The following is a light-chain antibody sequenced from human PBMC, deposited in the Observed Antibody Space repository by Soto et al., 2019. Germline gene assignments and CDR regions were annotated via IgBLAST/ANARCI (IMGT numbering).Light chain of an antibody. J-gene: IGLJ2*01. Sequence: QCVLTQSSSVSASLGSSVKLTCTLSSGHRSYIIAWHQQQPGKAPRYLMKLEGSGSYNKGSGVPDRFSGSSAGADRYLTISNRLFEDEANYYCETWDSNTRVFGGGTKLTVL. CDR3: ETWDSNTRV. V-gene: IGLV4-60*02. CDR1: SGHRSYI. CDR2: LEGSGSY.